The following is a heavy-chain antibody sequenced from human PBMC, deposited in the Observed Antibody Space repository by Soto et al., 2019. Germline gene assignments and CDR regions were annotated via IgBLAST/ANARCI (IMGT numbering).Heavy chain of an antibody. CDR3: AREASFVELLSIGRYYFEY. CDR1: GGTFSSYA. D-gene: IGHD3-10*01. J-gene: IGHJ4*02. Sequence: QVQLVQSGAEVKKPGSSVKVSCKASGGTFSSYAISWVRQAPGQGLEWMGGIIPIFGTANYAQKFQGRVTITADESTSTGYMELSSRRSEDTAVYYCAREASFVELLSIGRYYFEYWGKGTLVTVSS. CDR2: IIPIFGTA. V-gene: IGHV1-69*01.